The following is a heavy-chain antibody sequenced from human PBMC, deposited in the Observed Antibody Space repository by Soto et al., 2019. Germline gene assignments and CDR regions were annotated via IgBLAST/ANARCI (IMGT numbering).Heavy chain of an antibody. Sequence: QVQLVESGGGVVQPGRSLRLSCAASGFTFSSYGMHWVRQAPGKGLEWVAVIWDDGSNKYYADSVKGRFTISRDNSKNTLYLQMNSLRAEDTAVYYCARVASFQNLDYWGQGTLVTVSS. CDR1: GFTFSSYG. J-gene: IGHJ4*02. CDR3: ARVASFQNLDY. V-gene: IGHV3-33*01. CDR2: IWDDGSNK. D-gene: IGHD2-21*01.